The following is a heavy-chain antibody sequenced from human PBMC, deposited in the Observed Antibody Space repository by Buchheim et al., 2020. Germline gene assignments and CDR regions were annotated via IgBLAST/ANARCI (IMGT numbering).Heavy chain of an antibody. Sequence: EVQLLESGGGLVQPGGSLRLYCATSGFTFRTYAMSWVRQAPGKGLEWVSAISGSGGDTYYVGSVKGRFTISRDNSKNTLFLQMISLRAEDTAVYYCAKDRYNWNDAGSFDLWGQGT. CDR2: ISGSGGDT. CDR1: GFTFRTYA. CDR3: AKDRYNWNDAGSFDL. D-gene: IGHD1-1*01. J-gene: IGHJ3*01. V-gene: IGHV3-23*01.